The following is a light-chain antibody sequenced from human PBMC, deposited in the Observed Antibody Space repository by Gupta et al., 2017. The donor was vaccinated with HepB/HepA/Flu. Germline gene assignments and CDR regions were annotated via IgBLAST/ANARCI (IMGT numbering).Light chain of an antibody. CDR3: QQTYTTPIT. CDR2: SSS. CDR1: QTIDSY. J-gene: IGKJ5*01. Sequence: DIQLTQSPSSLSISVGDRVSITCRSSQTIDSYLHWYVQQPGKAPKLLIYSSSKLQIGVPSRFSGAASGTAFPLTISSVQPDDFATYYCQQTYTTPITFGQGTRLEIK. V-gene: IGKV1-39*01.